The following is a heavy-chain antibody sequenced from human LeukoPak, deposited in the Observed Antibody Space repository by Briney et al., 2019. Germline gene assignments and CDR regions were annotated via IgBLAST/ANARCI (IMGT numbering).Heavy chain of an antibody. CDR3: ARDMRYSSSHFDY. Sequence: ASVKVSCKASGYTFTGSYMHWVRQAPGQGLEWMGWINPNSGGTNYAQKFQGRVTMTRDTSISTAYMELSRLRSDDTAVYYCARDMRYSSSHFDYWGQGTLVTVSS. V-gene: IGHV1-2*02. CDR2: INPNSGGT. J-gene: IGHJ4*02. CDR1: GYTFTGSY. D-gene: IGHD6-13*01.